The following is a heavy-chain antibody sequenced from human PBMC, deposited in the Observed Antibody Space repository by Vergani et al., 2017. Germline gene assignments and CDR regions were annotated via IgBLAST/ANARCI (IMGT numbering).Heavy chain of an antibody. CDR3: ARIRSGWVAAAGGLDY. CDR2: IYSGGST. D-gene: IGHD6-13*01. CDR1: GFTVSSNY. V-gene: IGHV3-53*01. J-gene: IGHJ4*02. Sequence: EVQLVESGGGLIQPGGSLRLSCAASGFTVSSNYMSWVRQAPGKGLEWVSVIYSGGSTYYADSVKGRFTISRDNSKNTLYLQMNSLRAEDTATYYCARIRSGWVAAAGGLDYWGQGTLVTVSS.